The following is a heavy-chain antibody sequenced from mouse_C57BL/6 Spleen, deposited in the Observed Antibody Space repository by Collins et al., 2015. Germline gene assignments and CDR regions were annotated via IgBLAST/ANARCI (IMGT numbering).Heavy chain of an antibody. D-gene: IGHD2-3*01. CDR1: GYTFSSYW. CDR2: ILPGSFT. CDR3: ARNGYWSMGY. Sequence: QVQLQQSGAELMKPGASVKISCKATGYTFSSYWIEWVKQRPGHGLEWIGEILPGSFTNYNEKFKGKATITADTSSNTAYMQLSSLTSEDSAVYYCARNGYWSMGYWGQGTSVTVPS. J-gene: IGHJ4*01. V-gene: IGHV1-9*01.